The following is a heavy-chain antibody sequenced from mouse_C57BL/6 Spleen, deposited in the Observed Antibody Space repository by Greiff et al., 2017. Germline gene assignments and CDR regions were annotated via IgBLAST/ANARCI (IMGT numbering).Heavy chain of an antibody. CDR3: ASEGCGYSCYFDY. D-gene: IGHD2-3*01. J-gene: IGHJ2*01. V-gene: IGHV5-4*03. CDR1: GFTFSSYA. CDR2: ISDGGSYT. Sequence: DVMLVESGGGLVKPGGSLKLSCAASGFTFSSYAMSWVRQTPEKRLEWVATISDGGSYTYYPDNVKGRFTISRDNAKNTLYLQMSHLKSEDTARYYCASEGCGYSCYFDYWGQGATLTVSS.